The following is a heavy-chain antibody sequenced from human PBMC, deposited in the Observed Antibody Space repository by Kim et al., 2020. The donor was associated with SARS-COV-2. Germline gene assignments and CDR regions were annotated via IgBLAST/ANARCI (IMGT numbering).Heavy chain of an antibody. V-gene: IGHV3-11*05. J-gene: IGHJ6*02. Sequence: SGKGGLPISRDNAKNSLYLQMNSLTAEDTAVYYCARDTTALTADNFYGLDVWGQGTTVTVSS. D-gene: IGHD7-27*01. CDR3: ARDTTALTADNFYGLDV.